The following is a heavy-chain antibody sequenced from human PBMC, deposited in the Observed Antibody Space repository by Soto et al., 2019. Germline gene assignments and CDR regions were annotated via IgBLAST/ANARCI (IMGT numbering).Heavy chain of an antibody. J-gene: IGHJ3*02. CDR1: SGSISSSNW. CDR3: ARTARSSSGWYVSAFDI. Sequence: SETLSLTCAVSSGSISSSNWWSWVRQPPGKGLEWIGEIYHSGSTNYNPSLKSRVTFSVDKSKNQFSLKLSSVTAAVTAVYYCARTARSSSGWYVSAFDIWGQGTMVT. CDR2: IYHSGST. V-gene: IGHV4-4*02. D-gene: IGHD6-19*01.